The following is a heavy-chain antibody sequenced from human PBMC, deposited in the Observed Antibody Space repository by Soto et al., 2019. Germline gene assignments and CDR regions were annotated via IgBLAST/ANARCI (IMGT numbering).Heavy chain of an antibody. V-gene: IGHV3-23*01. CDR1: GFTFSSYA. D-gene: IGHD5-18*01. Sequence: PGGSLRLSCAASGFTFSSYAMSWVRQAPGKGLEWVSAISGSGGSTYYADSVKGRFTISRDNSKNTLYLQMNSLRAEDTAVYYCAKEIPGYSYGSPGYYFDYWGQGTLVTVPS. CDR3: AKEIPGYSYGSPGYYFDY. J-gene: IGHJ4*02. CDR2: ISGSGGST.